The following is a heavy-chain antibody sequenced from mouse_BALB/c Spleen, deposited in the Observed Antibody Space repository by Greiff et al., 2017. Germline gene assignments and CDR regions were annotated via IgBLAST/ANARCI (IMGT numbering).Heavy chain of an antibody. CDR1: GFNIKDTY. J-gene: IGHJ3*01. Sequence: EVQLQQSGAELVKPGASVKLSCTASGFNIKDTYMHWVKQRPEQGLEWIGRIDPANGNTKYDPKFQGKATITADTSSNTAYLQLSSLTSEDTAVYYCARIHVDGYYRPWFAYWGQGTLVTVSA. V-gene: IGHV14-3*02. D-gene: IGHD2-3*01. CDR2: IDPANGNT. CDR3: ARIHVDGYYRPWFAY.